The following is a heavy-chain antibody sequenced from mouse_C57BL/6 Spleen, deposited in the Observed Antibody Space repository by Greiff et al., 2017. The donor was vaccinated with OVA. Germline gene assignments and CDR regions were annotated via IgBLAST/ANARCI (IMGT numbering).Heavy chain of an antibody. Sequence: VQLKESGPGLVKPSQSLSLTCSVTGYSITSGYYWNWIRQFPGNKLEWMGYISYDGSNNYNPSLKNRISITRDTSKNQFFLKLNSVTTEDTATYYCARDYDYGYFDYWGQGTTLTVSS. V-gene: IGHV3-6*01. J-gene: IGHJ2*01. CDR1: GYSITSGYY. CDR3: ARDYDYGYFDY. D-gene: IGHD2-4*01. CDR2: ISYDGSN.